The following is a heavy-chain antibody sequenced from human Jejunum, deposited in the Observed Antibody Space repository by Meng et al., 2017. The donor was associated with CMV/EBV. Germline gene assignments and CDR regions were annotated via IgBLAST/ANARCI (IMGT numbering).Heavy chain of an antibody. CDR1: GFIFSDYY. Sequence: SCAASGFIFSDYYMNWIRQAPGNGLECVSYISSSGSTIYYADSVKGRFTISRDNAKNSLYLQMNSLRADDTAVYYCARQIRPIDYWGQGTLVTVSS. J-gene: IGHJ4*02. CDR2: ISSSGSTI. CDR3: ARQIRPIDY. V-gene: IGHV3-11*01. D-gene: IGHD3-10*01.